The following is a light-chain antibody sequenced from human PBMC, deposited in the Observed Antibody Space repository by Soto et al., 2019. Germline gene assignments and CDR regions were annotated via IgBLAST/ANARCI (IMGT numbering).Light chain of an antibody. CDR3: QQYGSSPWT. V-gene: IGKV3-20*01. J-gene: IGKJ1*01. Sequence: EIVLKQSPSTLSLSPGERATLSCRASQSVSSSYLAWYQQKPGQAPRLLIYGTSSRVTGIPDRFSGSGSGTDFTLTISRLEPEDFAVYYCQQYGSSPWTFGQGTKVDIK. CDR1: QSVSSSY. CDR2: GTS.